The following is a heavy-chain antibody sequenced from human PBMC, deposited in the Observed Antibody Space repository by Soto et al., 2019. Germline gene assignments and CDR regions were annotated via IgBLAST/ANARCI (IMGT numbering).Heavy chain of an antibody. J-gene: IGHJ4*02. CDR1: GYIFTSYH. CDR2: IYPSGGGS. D-gene: IGHD6-13*01. CDR3: ARDNSNWAFDY. V-gene: IGHV1-46*01. Sequence: QVQLVQSGAEVKKPGASVNVSCKASGYIFTSYHMHWVRQAPGQGLEWMGIIYPSGGGSRYAQKFQGRVTMTRDTSTSTLCMELSSLRSDDTAVYSCARDNSNWAFDYWGQGTLVTVSS.